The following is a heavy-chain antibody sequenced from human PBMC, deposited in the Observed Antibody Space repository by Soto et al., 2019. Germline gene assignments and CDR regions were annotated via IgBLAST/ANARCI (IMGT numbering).Heavy chain of an antibody. CDR2: ITAGGGGT. Sequence: VQLLESGGGLVQPGESLRLSCVASGFTFSDYVMSWVRQTPGRGLEWVAGITAGGGGTYHPYSVKARFTVSRDNSENTLYLQMNSLRAEDTAVYFCAKGYLSLWGQGTLVTVSS. V-gene: IGHV3-23*01. CDR3: AKGYLSL. J-gene: IGHJ4*02. D-gene: IGHD6-13*01. CDR1: GFTFSDYV.